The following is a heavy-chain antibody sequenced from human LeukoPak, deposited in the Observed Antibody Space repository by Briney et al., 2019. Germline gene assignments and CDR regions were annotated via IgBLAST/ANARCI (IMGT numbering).Heavy chain of an antibody. D-gene: IGHD2-15*01. CDR2: IYHSGST. J-gene: IGHJ4*02. CDR3: ARAKSTYCSGGSCYSPYFDY. CDR1: GGSISSTTYY. Sequence: PSETLSLTCIVSGGSISSTTYYWGWIRQPPGKGLEWIGYIYHSGSTYYNPSLKSRVTISVDRSKNQFSLKLSSVTAADTAVYYCARAKSTYCSGGSCYSPYFDYWGQGTLVTVSS. V-gene: IGHV4-39*07.